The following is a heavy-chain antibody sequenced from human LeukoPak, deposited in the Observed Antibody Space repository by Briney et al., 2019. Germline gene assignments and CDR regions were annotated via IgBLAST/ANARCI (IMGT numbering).Heavy chain of an antibody. CDR3: ARDQDYYGSGRPHL. CDR2: ISAYNGST. CDR1: GYTFTSYG. J-gene: IGHJ5*02. D-gene: IGHD3-10*01. V-gene: IGHV1-18*01. Sequence: ASVKVSCKASGYTFTSYGISWVRQAPGQGLEWMGWISAYNGSTNYAQKFQGRVTMTRDTSISTAYMELSRLRSDDTAVYYCARDQDYYGSGRPHLWGQGTLVTVSS.